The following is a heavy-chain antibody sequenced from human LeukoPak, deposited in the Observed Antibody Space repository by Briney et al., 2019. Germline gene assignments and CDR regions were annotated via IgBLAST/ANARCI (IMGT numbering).Heavy chain of an antibody. V-gene: IGHV4-61*02. D-gene: IGHD1-26*01. CDR3: ARDPRATGAFDI. CDR2: IYTSGST. CDR1: GGSISSGSYY. Sequence: SETLSLTCTVSGGSISSGSYYWSWIRQSAGKGLEWIGRIYTSGSTNYNPSLKSRVTISVDTSKNQFSLKLSSVTAADTAVYYCARDPRATGAFDIWGQGTMVTVSS. J-gene: IGHJ3*02.